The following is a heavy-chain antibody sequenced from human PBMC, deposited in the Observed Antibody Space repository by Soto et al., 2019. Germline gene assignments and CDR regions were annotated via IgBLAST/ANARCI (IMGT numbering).Heavy chain of an antibody. V-gene: IGHV1-3*01. J-gene: IGHJ6*02. CDR1: GYTLTSYA. D-gene: IGHD3-3*01. Sequence: ASVKVSCKASGYTLTSYAMHWVRQAPGQRLEWMGWINAGNGNTKYSQKFQGRVTITRDTSASTAYMELSSLRSEDTAVYYCARSEWLLSSYYYYGMDVWGQGTTVTVSS. CDR3: ARSEWLLSSYYYYGMDV. CDR2: INAGNGNT.